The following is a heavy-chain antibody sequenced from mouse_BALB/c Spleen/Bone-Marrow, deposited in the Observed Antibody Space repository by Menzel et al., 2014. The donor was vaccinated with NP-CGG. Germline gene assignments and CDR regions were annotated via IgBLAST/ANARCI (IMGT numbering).Heavy chain of an antibody. Sequence: VQLVESGPELVKPGASVKMSCKASGYTFTDYVISWVKQRTGQGLEWIGEIYPGGGSTYSNEKFKGKATLTADKSSNTAYMQLSSQTSEDAAVYFCARSPNWDPYYAVDSWGQGTSVTVSS. CDR2: IYPGGGST. D-gene: IGHD4-1*01. CDR1: GYTFTDYV. CDR3: ARSPNWDPYYAVDS. V-gene: IGHV1-77*01. J-gene: IGHJ4*01.